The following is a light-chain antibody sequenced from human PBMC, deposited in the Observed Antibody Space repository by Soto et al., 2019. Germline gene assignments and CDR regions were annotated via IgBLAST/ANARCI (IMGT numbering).Light chain of an antibody. J-gene: IGKJ1*01. CDR2: GAS. V-gene: IGKV3-20*01. CDR3: QQYGSSPPWT. Sequence: EIVLTQSPGTLSLSPGERATLSCRASQSVSSSYLAWYQQKPGQAPGLLIYGASSRATGIPDRFSASGSGTDFTLTISRLEPEDFAVYYCQQYGSSPPWTFGQGTKVEIK. CDR1: QSVSSSY.